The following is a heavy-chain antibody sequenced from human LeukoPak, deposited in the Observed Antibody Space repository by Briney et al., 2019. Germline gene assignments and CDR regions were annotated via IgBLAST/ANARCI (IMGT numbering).Heavy chain of an antibody. CDR2: ISAYNGNT. J-gene: IGHJ5*02. CDR3: ARAQAFKLRHAIVPTQNWFDP. Sequence: ASVKVSCTASGYTFTSYGISWVRQAPGPGLEWMGWISAYNGNTNSAQKLQGRVTMTTDTTTSTAYMELRSLRSDDTAVYYGARAQAFKLRHAIVPTQNWFDPGGEGTLVTVSS. V-gene: IGHV1-18*01. CDR1: GYTFTSYG. D-gene: IGHD4-17*01.